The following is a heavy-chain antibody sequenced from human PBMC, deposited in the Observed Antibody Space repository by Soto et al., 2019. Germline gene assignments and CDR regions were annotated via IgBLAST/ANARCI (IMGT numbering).Heavy chain of an antibody. D-gene: IGHD1-7*01. CDR2: IRFDGSNE. CDR3: ARDGIGGTVFRGYLDY. V-gene: IGHV3-33*01. CDR1: GGIFHGYG. J-gene: IGHJ4*02. Sequence: QEQLVESGGGVVQPGTSLRLSCAVPGGIFHGYGMHWVRQAPGKWLEWVAIIRFDGSNEEYADSVKGRFTISRDNSKNTLYLQMNTLGAEDTVVYYCARDGIGGTVFRGYLDYWGRGTVVTVSS.